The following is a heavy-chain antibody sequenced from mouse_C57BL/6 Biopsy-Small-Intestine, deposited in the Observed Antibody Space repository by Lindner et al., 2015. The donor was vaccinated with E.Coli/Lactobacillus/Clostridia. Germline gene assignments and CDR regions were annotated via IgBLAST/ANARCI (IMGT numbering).Heavy chain of an antibody. D-gene: IGHD2-13*01. CDR1: GGTFNSNV. CDR2: IIPLVGKP. J-gene: IGHJ4*01. CDR3: ARGPDHGDSS. V-gene: IGHV1-81*01. Sequence: SVKVSCKTSGGTFNSNVLSWMRQAPGQGLEWMGRIIPLVGKPDYAQKFLGRVTITADKLTTTAYMELSSLRSEDTAVYYCARGPDHGDSSWGQGTLVTVSS.